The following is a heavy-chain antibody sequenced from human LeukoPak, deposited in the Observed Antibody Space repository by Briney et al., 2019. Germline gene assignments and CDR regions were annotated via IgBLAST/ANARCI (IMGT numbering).Heavy chain of an antibody. D-gene: IGHD5-12*01. J-gene: IGHJ5*02. CDR1: GGTFSSYA. Sequence: ASVKVSCKASGGTFSSYAISWVRQAPGQGLEWMGGIIPIFGTANYAQKFQGRVTITADESTSTAYMELSSLRSEDTAVYYCARVEGVATFLNWFDPWGQGTLVTVSS. V-gene: IGHV1-69*13. CDR3: ARVEGVATFLNWFDP. CDR2: IIPIFGTA.